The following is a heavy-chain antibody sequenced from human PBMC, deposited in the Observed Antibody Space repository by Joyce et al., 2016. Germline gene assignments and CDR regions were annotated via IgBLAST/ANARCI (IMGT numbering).Heavy chain of an antibody. Sequence: QLQLQESGPGLVKPSETLSLTCTVSGGSINNKHWTWIRQSPGKGLELIGHVYFTGTPTYSPSLKTRVAISIDTSRRHFSLRLTSVTAADTAVYYCARTSEYVDDWGQGIPVTVSS. CDR1: GGSINNKH. CDR3: ARTSEYVDD. V-gene: IGHV4-59*01. J-gene: IGHJ4*02. D-gene: IGHD1-26*01. CDR2: VYFTGTP.